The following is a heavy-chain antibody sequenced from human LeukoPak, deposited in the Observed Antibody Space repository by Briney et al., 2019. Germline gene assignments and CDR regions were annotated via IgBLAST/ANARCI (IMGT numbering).Heavy chain of an antibody. CDR1: GGSISSGSYY. V-gene: IGHV4-61*02. J-gene: IGHJ6*04. D-gene: IGHD3-22*01. CDR2: IYTSGST. Sequence: SETLSLTCTVSGGSISSGSYYWSWIRQPAGKGLEWIGRIYTSGSTNYNPSLKSRVTISVDTSKNQFSLKLSSVTAADTAVYYCASVPVEGSGYFLAVWGKGTTVTVSS. CDR3: ASVPVEGSGYFLAV.